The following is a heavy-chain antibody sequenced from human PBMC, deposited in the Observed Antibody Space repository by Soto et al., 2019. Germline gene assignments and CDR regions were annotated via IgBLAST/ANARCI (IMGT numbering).Heavy chain of an antibody. CDR2: IIPILGTP. CDR1: GGTFRRYA. V-gene: IGHV1-69*01. J-gene: IGHJ4*02. D-gene: IGHD2-15*01. CDR3: AREGYCSGGSCYSLIY. Sequence: QVQLVQSGAEVKKPGSSVKVSCKASGGTFRRYAISWVRQAPGQGREWMGGIIPILGTPNYAQKFQGRVTINADESTSTDYMELSSLRSEDTDVYYCAREGYCSGGSCYSLIYWGQGTLVTVSS.